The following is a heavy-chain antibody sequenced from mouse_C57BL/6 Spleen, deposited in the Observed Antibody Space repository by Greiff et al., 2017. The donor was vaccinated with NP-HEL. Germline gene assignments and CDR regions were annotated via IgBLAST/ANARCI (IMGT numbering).Heavy chain of an antibody. D-gene: IGHD2-5*01. CDR2: IYPGSGST. CDR3: ARAGYSNPFDY. V-gene: IGHV1-55*01. Sequence: LVESGAELVKPGASVKMSCKASGYTFTSYWITWVKQRPGQGLEWIGDIYPGSGSTNYNEKFKSKATLTVDTSSSTAYMQLSSLTSEDSAVYYCARAGYSNPFDYWGQGTTLTVSS. J-gene: IGHJ2*01. CDR1: GYTFTSYW.